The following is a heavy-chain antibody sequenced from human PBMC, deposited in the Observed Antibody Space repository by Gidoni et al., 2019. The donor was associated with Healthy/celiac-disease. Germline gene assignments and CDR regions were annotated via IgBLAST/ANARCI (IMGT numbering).Heavy chain of an antibody. D-gene: IGHD2-2*01. J-gene: IGHJ6*02. Sequence: QVQLVQSGAEVKKPGAPVKVSCKASGYTFTGYYMHWVRQAPGQGLEWMGRINPNSGGTNYAQKFQGRVTMTRDTSISTAYMELSRLRSDDTAVYYCARDDIVVVPGYYYYGMDVWGQGTTVTVSS. CDR2: INPNSGGT. CDR3: ARDDIVVVPGYYYYGMDV. V-gene: IGHV1-2*06. CDR1: GYTFTGYY.